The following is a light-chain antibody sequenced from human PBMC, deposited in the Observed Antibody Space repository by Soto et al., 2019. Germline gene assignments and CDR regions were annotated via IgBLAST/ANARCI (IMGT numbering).Light chain of an antibody. CDR3: QQYNNWPGT. CDR1: QSVTNY. Sequence: EIVLTQSPGTLSLSPGERATLTCRASQSVTNYIAWYQQKPGQAPRLLIYGASTRATGIPARFSGSGSGTEFTLTISSLQSEDFAVYYCQQYNNWPGTFGQGTKVDIK. CDR2: GAS. V-gene: IGKV3-15*01. J-gene: IGKJ1*01.